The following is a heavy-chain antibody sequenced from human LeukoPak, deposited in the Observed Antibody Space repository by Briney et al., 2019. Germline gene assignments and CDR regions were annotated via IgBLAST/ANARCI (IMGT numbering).Heavy chain of an antibody. D-gene: IGHD1-26*01. CDR1: GFSFNTYG. J-gene: IGHJ4*02. V-gene: IGHV3-7*01. CDR3: ASGRSDY. CDR2: IHLDGSER. Sequence: GGSLRLSCVVSGFSFNTYGVGWVRQAPGKGLEWVAYIHLDGSERYNVDSVKGRFTISRDNAKNSLYLQMNSLRAEDTAVYYRASGRSDYWGQGTLVTVSS.